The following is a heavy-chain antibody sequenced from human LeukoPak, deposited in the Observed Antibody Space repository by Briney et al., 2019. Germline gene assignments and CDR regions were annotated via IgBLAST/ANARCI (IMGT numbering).Heavy chain of an antibody. CDR2: MNPNSGNT. CDR1: GYTFTSYD. CDR3: ARIKRGYSYGNFDY. Sequence: ASVKVSCKASGYTFTSYDINWVRQATGQGLEWMGWMNPNSGNTGYAQEFQGRVTMTRNTSISTAYMELSSLRSEDTAVYYCARIKRGYSYGNFDYWGQGTLVTVSS. J-gene: IGHJ4*02. V-gene: IGHV1-8*01. D-gene: IGHD5-18*01.